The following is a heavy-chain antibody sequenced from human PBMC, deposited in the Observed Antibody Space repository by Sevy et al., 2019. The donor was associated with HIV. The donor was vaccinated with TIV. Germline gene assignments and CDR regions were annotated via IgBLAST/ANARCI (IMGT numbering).Heavy chain of an antibody. CDR1: GFTFSSYA. CDR2: ISGSGGST. J-gene: IGHJ3*02. V-gene: IGHV3-23*01. D-gene: IGHD4-17*01. Sequence: GGSLRLSCVASGFTFSSYAMSWVRQAPGKGLEWVSAISGSGGSTYYADSVKGRFTISRDNSKNTLYLQMNSLRAEDTAVYYCAKRDYGDYGAFDIWGQGTMVTVSS. CDR3: AKRDYGDYGAFDI.